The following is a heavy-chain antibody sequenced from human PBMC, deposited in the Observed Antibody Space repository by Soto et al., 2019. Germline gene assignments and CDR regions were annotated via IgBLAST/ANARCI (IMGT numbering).Heavy chain of an antibody. CDR3: ARVGPYPDRSNYDVWSGYSDFDY. CDR2: ISSSGSTI. Sequence: PGGSLRLSXAASGFTFSDYYMSWIRQAPGKGLEWVSYISSSGSTIYYADSVKGRFTISRDNAKNSLYLQMNSLRAEDTAVYYCARVGPYPDRSNYDVWSGYSDFDYWGQGTLVTVSS. V-gene: IGHV3-11*01. CDR1: GFTFSDYY. D-gene: IGHD3-3*01. J-gene: IGHJ4*02.